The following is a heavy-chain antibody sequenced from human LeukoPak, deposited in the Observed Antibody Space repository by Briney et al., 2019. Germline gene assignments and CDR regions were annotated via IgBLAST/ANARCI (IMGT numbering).Heavy chain of an antibody. J-gene: IGHJ4*02. CDR2: INPSGGST. CDR1: GYTFTSYG. CDR3: ARDRLVAGFDY. D-gene: IGHD6-19*01. Sequence: ASVKVSCKASGYTFTSYGISWVRQAPGQGLEWMGIINPSGGSTSYAQKFQGRVTMTRDMSTSTVYMELSSLRSEDTAVYYCARDRLVAGFDYWGQGTLVTVSS. V-gene: IGHV1-46*01.